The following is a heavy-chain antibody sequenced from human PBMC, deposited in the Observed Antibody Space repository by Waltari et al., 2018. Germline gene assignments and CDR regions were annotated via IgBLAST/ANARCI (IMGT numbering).Heavy chain of an antibody. V-gene: IGHV3-53*01. D-gene: IGHD3-22*01. J-gene: IGHJ4*02. CDR2: IYSGGST. CDR3: ARAPYYYDSSGPPDY. CDR1: GFTVSSNY. Sequence: EVQLVESGGGLIQPGGSLRLSCAASGFTVSSNYMSWVRQAPGKGLEWVSVIYSGGSTYYADSVKGRFTISRDNAKNTLYLQMNSLRAEDTAVYYCARAPYYYDSSGPPDYWGQGTLVTVSS.